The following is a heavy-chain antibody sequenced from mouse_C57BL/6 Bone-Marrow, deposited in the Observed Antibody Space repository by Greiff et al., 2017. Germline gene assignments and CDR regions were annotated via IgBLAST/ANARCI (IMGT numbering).Heavy chain of an antibody. J-gene: IGHJ1*03. D-gene: IGHD2-5*01. CDR1: GYTFTSYW. CDR2: IYPGSGST. CDR3: ARPYDSNYWYFDV. Sequence: VKLQESGAELVKPGASVKMSCKASGYTFTSYWITWVKQRPGQGLEWIGDIYPGSGSTNYNEKFKSKATLTVDTSSSTAYMQLSSLTSEDSAVYYWARPYDSNYWYFDVWGTGTTVTVSS. V-gene: IGHV1-55*01.